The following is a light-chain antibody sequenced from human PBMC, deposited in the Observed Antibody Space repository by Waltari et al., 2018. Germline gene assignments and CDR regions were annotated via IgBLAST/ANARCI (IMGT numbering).Light chain of an antibody. CDR3: QQYHGLPLT. V-gene: IGKV1-33*01. Sequence: DIQMTQSPSSLSASVGDKVTITCQASHDIRDDLTWYQQKRGKAPKLLIYGASNLETGVSSRFSGGRSGTDFSFSINNVQPEDIGTYYCQQYHGLPLTFGGGTTVEI. CDR1: HDIRDD. CDR2: GAS. J-gene: IGKJ4*01.